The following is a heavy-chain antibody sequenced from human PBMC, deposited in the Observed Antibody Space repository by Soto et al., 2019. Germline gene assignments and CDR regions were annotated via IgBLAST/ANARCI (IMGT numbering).Heavy chain of an antibody. CDR2: IYYSGST. V-gene: IGHV4-59*01. J-gene: IGHJ3*02. Sequence: QVQLQESGPGLVKPSETLSLTCTVSGGSISSYYWSWIRQPPGKGLEWIGYIYYSGSTNYNPSLKSRVTISVETSKNQFSLKLSSVTAADTAVYYCARERSSGWYSHAFDIWGQGTMVTVSS. CDR3: ARERSSGWYSHAFDI. CDR1: GGSISSYY. D-gene: IGHD6-19*01.